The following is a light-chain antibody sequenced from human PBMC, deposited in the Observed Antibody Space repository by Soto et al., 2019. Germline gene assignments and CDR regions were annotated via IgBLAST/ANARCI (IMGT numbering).Light chain of an antibody. CDR2: GAS. CDR1: QSISSSY. J-gene: IGKJ2*01. Sequence: EIVLTQSPGALSLSPGERATLSCRASQSISSSYLAWYQQKPAQAPRLLIYGASNRATGIPDRFSGSGSGTDFTLTISRLEPEDFAVYCWQLYDTSPPGYTFGQGTKLEIK. CDR3: QLYDTSPPGYT. V-gene: IGKV3-20*01.